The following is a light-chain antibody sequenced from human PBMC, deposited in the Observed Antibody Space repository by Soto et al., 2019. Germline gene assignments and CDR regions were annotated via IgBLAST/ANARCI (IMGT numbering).Light chain of an antibody. V-gene: IGLV1-40*01. CDR2: GNS. CDR1: SSNIGAGYD. CDR3: QSYDSSLSGAV. Sequence: QPVLTQPPSVSGAPGQRVTISCTGSSSNIGAGYDVHWYQQLPGTAPKLLIYGNSNRPSGVPDRFSGSKSGPSASLAITGLQAEDEADYSCQSYDSSLSGAVFGGGTKLTVL. J-gene: IGLJ3*02.